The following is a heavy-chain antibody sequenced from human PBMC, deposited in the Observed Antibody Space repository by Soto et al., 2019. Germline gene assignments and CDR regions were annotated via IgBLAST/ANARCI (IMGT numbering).Heavy chain of an antibody. CDR2: INHSGST. CDR3: ARGEDIVVVVAAPGGPNWSDP. V-gene: IGHV4-34*01. D-gene: IGHD2-15*01. CDR1: GDSFSGYY. Sequence: TSETLSLTCAVYGDSFSGYYWSWIRQPPGKGLEWIGEINHSGSTNYNPSLKSRVTISVDTSKNQFSLKLSSVTAADTAVYYCARGEDIVVVVAAPGGPNWSDPWGKGT. J-gene: IGHJ5*02.